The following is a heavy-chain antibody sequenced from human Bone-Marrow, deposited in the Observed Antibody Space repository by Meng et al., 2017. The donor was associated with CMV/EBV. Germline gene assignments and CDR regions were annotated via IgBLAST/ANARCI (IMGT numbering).Heavy chain of an antibody. CDR3: ARSSRSSWLKNNWFDP. CDR2: INHSGST. CDR1: GGSLSDYY. J-gene: IGHJ5*02. Sequence: YGGSLSDYYWSWVRQPPGKGLEWIGGINHSGSTNYNPSLKSRVTISVDTSKNQFSLKLSSVTAADTAVYYCARSSRSSWLKNNWFDPWGQGTLVTVSS. V-gene: IGHV4-34*01. D-gene: IGHD6-13*01.